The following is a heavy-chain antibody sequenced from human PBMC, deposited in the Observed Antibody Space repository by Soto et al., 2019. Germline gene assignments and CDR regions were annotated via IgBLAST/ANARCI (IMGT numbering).Heavy chain of an antibody. CDR3: ARGQVVAAQH. V-gene: IGHV4-34*01. CDR2: INYGGST. D-gene: IGHD2-15*01. J-gene: IGHJ4*02. CDR1: GGSFSGYQ. Sequence: SETLSLTCGVYGGSFSGYQWIWLRQPPGKGLEWIGEINYGGSTDYNPTLKSRVTISVDRSKNQFSLKLSSVTAADTAVYYCARGQVVAAQHWGQGTLVTSPQ.